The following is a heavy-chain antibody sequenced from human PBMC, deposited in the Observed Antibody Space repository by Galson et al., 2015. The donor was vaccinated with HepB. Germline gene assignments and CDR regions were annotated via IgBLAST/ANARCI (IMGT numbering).Heavy chain of an antibody. J-gene: IGHJ6*03. D-gene: IGHD2-15*01. CDR2: IIPILGIA. CDR3: ARGGCSGGSCYYYYYYMDV. V-gene: IGHV1-69*10. Sequence: SVKVSCKASGGTFSSYAISWVRQAPGQGLEWMGGIIPILGIANYAQKFQGRVTMNRDTSTSTVYMELSSLRPEDTAVYYCARGGCSGGSCYYYYYYMDVWGKGTTVTVSS. CDR1: GGTFSSYA.